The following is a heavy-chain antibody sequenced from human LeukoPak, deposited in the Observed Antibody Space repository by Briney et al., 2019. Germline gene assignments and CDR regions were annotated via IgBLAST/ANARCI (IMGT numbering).Heavy chain of an antibody. D-gene: IGHD5-12*01. CDR1: GFTFDDYG. CDR2: ISYDGSDK. CDR3: ARARPSMWIDY. V-gene: IGHV3-30*03. J-gene: IGHJ4*02. Sequence: PGGSLRLSCAASGFTFDDYGMSWVRQAPGKGLEWVAVISYDGSDKFYADSVKGRFTISRDSSKNTLYLQMNSLRPEDTAVYYCARARPSMWIDYWGQGTLVTVSS.